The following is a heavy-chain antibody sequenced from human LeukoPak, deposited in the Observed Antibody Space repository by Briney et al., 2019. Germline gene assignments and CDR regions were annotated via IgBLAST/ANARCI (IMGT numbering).Heavy chain of an antibody. D-gene: IGHD3-22*01. V-gene: IGHV1-69*05. J-gene: IGHJ6*03. CDR3: ARSIPPTPYYYDSSGYPQYYYYYYMDV. CDR2: IIPIFGTA. CDR1: GGTFSSYA. Sequence: SVKVSCKASGGTFSSYAISWVRQAPGQGPEWMGGIIPIFGTANYAQKFQGRVTITTDESTSTAYMELSSLRSEDTAVYYCARSIPPTPYYYDSSGYPQYYYYYYMDVWGKGTTVTVSS.